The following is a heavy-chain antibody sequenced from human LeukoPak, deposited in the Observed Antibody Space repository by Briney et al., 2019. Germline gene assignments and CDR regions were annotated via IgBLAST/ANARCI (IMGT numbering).Heavy chain of an antibody. CDR1: GFTFSSYG. Sequence: GGSLRLSCAASGFTFSSYGMSWVRQAPGKGLEWVAVISYDGSNKYYADSVKGRFTISRDNSKNTLYLQMNSLRAEDTAVYYCARENYDSSGYYSTDFDYWGQGTLVTVSS. CDR2: ISYDGSNK. J-gene: IGHJ4*02. V-gene: IGHV3-30*03. D-gene: IGHD3-22*01. CDR3: ARENYDSSGYYSTDFDY.